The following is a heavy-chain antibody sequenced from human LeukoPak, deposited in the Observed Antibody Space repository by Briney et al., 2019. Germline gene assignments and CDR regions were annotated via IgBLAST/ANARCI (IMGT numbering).Heavy chain of an antibody. CDR1: GGSICSYY. CDR2: IYDSGST. J-gene: IGHJ4*02. D-gene: IGHD6-13*01. Sequence: SETLSLTCAVSGGSICSYYWSWIQQPPGKGLKWIGYIYDSGSTNYNPFLKSRVTISVDTSKNQFSLKLSSVTAADTAVYYCARVLSSWYYFDYWGQGTLVTVSS. CDR3: ARVLSSWYYFDY. V-gene: IGHV4-59*01.